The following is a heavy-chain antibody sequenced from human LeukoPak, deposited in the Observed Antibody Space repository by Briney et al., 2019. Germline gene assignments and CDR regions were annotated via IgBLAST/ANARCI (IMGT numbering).Heavy chain of an antibody. CDR3: ARLMVRGAAGLDV. Sequence: TGGSLRLPCAASGVTFSSYSMNWVRQAPGKGLSWVSSISSSSSYIYYADSVKGRFTISRDNAKNSLYLQMNSLRAEDTAVYYCARLMVRGAAGLDVWGQGTTVTVSS. CDR1: GVTFSSYS. D-gene: IGHD3-10*01. V-gene: IGHV3-21*01. CDR2: ISSSSSYI. J-gene: IGHJ6*02.